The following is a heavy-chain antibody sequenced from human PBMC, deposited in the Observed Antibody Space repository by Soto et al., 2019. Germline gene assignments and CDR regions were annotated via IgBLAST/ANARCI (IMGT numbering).Heavy chain of an antibody. V-gene: IGHV4-59*01. CDR3: ARDSKTNSSSLFNYYYGMDV. D-gene: IGHD6-6*01. CDR1: GGSISSYY. CDR2: IYYSGST. Sequence: PSETLSLTCTVSGGSISSYYWSWIRQPPGKGLEWIGYIYYSGSTNYNPSLKSRVTISVDTSKNQFSLKLSSVTAADTAVYYCARDSKTNSSSLFNYYYGMDVWGQGTTVTVSS. J-gene: IGHJ6*02.